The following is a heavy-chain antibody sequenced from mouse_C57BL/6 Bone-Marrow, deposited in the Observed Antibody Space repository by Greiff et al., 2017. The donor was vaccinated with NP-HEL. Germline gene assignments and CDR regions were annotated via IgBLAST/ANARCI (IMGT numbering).Heavy chain of an antibody. J-gene: IGHJ4*01. CDR3: TRRGLPLYLDY. CDR2: IDPETGGT. D-gene: IGHD2-4*01. Sequence: VKLVESGAELVRPGASVTLSCKASGYTFTDYEMHWVKQTPVHGLEWIGAIDPETGGTAYNQKFKGKAILTADKSSSTAYMELRSLTSEDSAVYYCTRRGLPLYLDYWGQGTSVTVSS. CDR1: GYTFTDYE. V-gene: IGHV1-15*01.